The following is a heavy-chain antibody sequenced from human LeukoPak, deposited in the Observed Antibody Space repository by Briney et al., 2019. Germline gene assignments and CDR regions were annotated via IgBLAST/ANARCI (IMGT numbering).Heavy chain of an antibody. Sequence: SQTLSLTCAVSGGSVSSGGYAWSWIRQPPGKGLEWIGYIYYRGMTYFNPSLKSRVSISVDTSKNQFSLKLTSVTAADTAVYYCVRGDYSSGWHLDYWGQGTLVTVSS. J-gene: IGHJ4*02. V-gene: IGHV4-30-4*07. CDR1: GGSVSSGGYA. CDR2: IYYRGMT. D-gene: IGHD6-19*01. CDR3: VRGDYSSGWHLDY.